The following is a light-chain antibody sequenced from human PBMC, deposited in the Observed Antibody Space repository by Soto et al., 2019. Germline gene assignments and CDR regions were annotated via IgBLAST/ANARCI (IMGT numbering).Light chain of an antibody. CDR1: SSDVGGYNY. J-gene: IGLJ1*01. CDR2: DVS. V-gene: IGLV2-14*03. Sequence: QSALTQPASVSGSPGQSITISCTGTSSDVGGYNYVSWYQRHPGKAPKLMIFDVSNRPSGVSNRFSGSKSANTASLTISGLQAEDEADYFCSSYTSSTPPYFFGTGTKLTVL. CDR3: SSYTSSTPPYF.